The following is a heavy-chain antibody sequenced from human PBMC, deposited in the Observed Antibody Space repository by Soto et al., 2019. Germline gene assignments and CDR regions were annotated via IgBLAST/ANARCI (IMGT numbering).Heavy chain of an antibody. CDR3: ARGASTHYYDSSGYYKGPLDY. D-gene: IGHD3-22*01. V-gene: IGHV1-69*01. CDR2: IIPLFGTA. Sequence: QVQLVQSGADVKKPGSSVKVSCKASGGTFNIYSISWVRQAPGQGLERMGGIIPLFGTAYYAQEFQGRVTITADESTSTAYMELSSLRSEDTAVYFCARGASTHYYDSSGYYKGPLDYWGQGTLVTVSS. J-gene: IGHJ4*02. CDR1: GGTFNIYS.